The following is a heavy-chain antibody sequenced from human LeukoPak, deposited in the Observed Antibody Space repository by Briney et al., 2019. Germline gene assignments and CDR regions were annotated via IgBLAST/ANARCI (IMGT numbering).Heavy chain of an antibody. V-gene: IGHV3-7*01. CDR3: VRWGVAADMQD. CDR1: GFTFSSYW. J-gene: IGHJ4*02. D-gene: IGHD2-2*01. CDR2: INPAGSDT. Sequence: GGSLRLSCAASGFTFSSYWMAWVRQAPGKGLEWVANINPAGSDTYYVDSVKGRFTISRDNAKKSTSLQMNSLGVEETALYYCVRWGVAADMQDWGQGTLVTVSS.